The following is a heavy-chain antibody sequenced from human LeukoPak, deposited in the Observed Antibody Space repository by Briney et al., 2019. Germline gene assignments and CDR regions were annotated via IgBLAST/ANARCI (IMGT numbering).Heavy chain of an antibody. CDR3: ARDRSYGSFEN. CDR2: INWNGGST. V-gene: IGHV3-20*04. Sequence: GGSLRLSCAASGFTFDDYAMSWVRQAPGKGLEWVSRINWNGGSTGYADSVKGRFTISRDNAKNSLYLQMNSLRAEDTALYYCARDRSYGSFENWGQGTLVTVSS. J-gene: IGHJ4*02. CDR1: GFTFDDYA. D-gene: IGHD3-10*01.